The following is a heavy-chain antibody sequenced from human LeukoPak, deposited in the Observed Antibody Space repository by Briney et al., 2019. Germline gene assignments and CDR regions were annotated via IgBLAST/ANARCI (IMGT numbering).Heavy chain of an antibody. CDR3: ARDPYDFWSGYCDY. CDR2: INSDGSST. J-gene: IGHJ4*02. D-gene: IGHD3-3*01. CDR1: GFTFSSYW. Sequence: GGSLRLSCAAPGFTFSSYWMHWVRQAPGKGLVWASRINSDGSSTSYADSVKGRFTISRDSAKNTLYLQMNSLRAEDTAVYYCARDPYDFWSGYCDYWGQGTLVTVSS. V-gene: IGHV3-74*01.